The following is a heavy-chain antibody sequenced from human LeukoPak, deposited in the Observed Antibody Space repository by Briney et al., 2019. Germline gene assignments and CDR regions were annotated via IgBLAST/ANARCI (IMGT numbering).Heavy chain of an antibody. J-gene: IGHJ3*02. CDR1: GGSISSSSYY. CDR2: IYYSGST. CDR3: ARDRQYDSSGYYYPPWNAFDI. V-gene: IGHV4-39*07. Sequence: SETLSLTCTVSGGSISSSSYYWGWIRQPPGKGLEWIGSIYYSGSTYYNPSLKSRVTISVDTSKNQFSLRLSSVTAADTAVYYRARDRQYDSSGYYYPPWNAFDIWGQGTMVTVSS. D-gene: IGHD3-22*01.